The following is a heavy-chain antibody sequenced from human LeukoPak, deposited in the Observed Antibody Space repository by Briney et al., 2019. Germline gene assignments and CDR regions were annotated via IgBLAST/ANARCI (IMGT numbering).Heavy chain of an antibody. Sequence: PGGSLRLSCSASGFTFSRYSIHWVRQAPGKGLEYVSAISSNGGSTHYADSVRGRFTISRDNSKNTLYLQMSSLRAEDTAVYYCARSGTTMTGDGLDIWGQGTMVTVSS. CDR3: ARSGTTMTGDGLDI. CDR1: GFTFSRYS. J-gene: IGHJ3*02. V-gene: IGHV3-64D*09. D-gene: IGHD4-17*01. CDR2: ISSNGGST.